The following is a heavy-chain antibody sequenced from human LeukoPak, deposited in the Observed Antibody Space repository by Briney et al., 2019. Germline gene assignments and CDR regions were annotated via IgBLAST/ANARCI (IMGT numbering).Heavy chain of an antibody. CDR2: INHSGST. D-gene: IGHD2-15*01. Sequence: ASETLSLTCAVYGGSFSGYYWSWIRQPPGKGLEWIGEINHSGSTNYNPSLKSRVTISVDTSKNQFSLKLSSVTAADTAVYYCARGLVVVAATLGYYFDYWGQGTLVTVSS. CDR3: ARGLVVVAATLGYYFDY. CDR1: GGSFSGYY. V-gene: IGHV4-34*01. J-gene: IGHJ4*02.